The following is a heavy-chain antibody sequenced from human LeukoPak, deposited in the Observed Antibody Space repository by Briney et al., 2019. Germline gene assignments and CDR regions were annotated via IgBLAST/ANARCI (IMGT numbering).Heavy chain of an antibody. V-gene: IGHV4-30-4*01. D-gene: IGHD3-22*01. J-gene: IGHJ4*02. CDR2: IYYSGST. CDR1: GGSISSGDYY. CDR3: VSLNYYDSSGYSVYY. Sequence: SETLSLTCTVSGGSISSGDYYWSWIRQPPGKGLEWIGYIYYSGSTYYNPSLKSRVTIPVDTSKNQFSLKLSSVTAADTAVYYCVSLNYYDSSGYSVYYWGQGTLVTVSS.